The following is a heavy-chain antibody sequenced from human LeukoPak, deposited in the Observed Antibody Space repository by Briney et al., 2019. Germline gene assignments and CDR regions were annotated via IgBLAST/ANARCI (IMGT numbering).Heavy chain of an antibody. Sequence: GESLKISCKGSGYSFTSYWIGWVRQMPGKGLEWMGIIYPGDSDTRYSPSFQGQVTISADESITTAYLQWSSLKASDTAMYYCARHVRYSGRYYGYFDYWGQGTLVTVSS. CDR1: GYSFTSYW. V-gene: IGHV5-51*01. CDR3: ARHVRYSGRYYGYFDY. CDR2: IYPGDSDT. J-gene: IGHJ4*02. D-gene: IGHD1-26*01.